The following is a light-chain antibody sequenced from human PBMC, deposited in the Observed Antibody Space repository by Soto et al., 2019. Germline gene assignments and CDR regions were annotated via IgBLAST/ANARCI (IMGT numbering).Light chain of an antibody. V-gene: IGLV1-44*01. CDR2: SNN. CDR1: SSNIGSNT. J-gene: IGLJ1*01. CDR3: AAWDASLNGYV. Sequence: SSLTQPPSSSGTPGQMVTLSCSGSSSNIGSNTVNWYQQLPGTAPKLLIYSNNQRPSGVPDRFSGSKSGTSASLAISGLQSEDQADYYCAAWDASLNGYVFGTGTKVTV.